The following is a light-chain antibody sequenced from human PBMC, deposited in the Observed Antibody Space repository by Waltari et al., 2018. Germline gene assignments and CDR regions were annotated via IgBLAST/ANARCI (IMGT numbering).Light chain of an antibody. CDR1: SRNVGAYNS. CDR3: SSYADNTWI. Sequence: QSALTQPPSASGSPGQSVTISCTGTSRNVGAYNSVSWYQQHPGKAPKLMIYEVTKRPSGVPDRFSGSKSGNTASLTVSGLQAEDEADYYCSSYADNTWIFGGGTKLTVL. CDR2: EVT. J-gene: IGLJ2*01. V-gene: IGLV2-8*01.